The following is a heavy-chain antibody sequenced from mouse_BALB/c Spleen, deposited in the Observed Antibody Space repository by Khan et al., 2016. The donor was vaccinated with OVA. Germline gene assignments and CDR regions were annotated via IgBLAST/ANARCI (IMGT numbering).Heavy chain of an antibody. V-gene: IGHV3-8*02. J-gene: IGHJ3*01. D-gene: IGHD1-1*01. CDR2: ISYSGNT. CDR3: ACELRGFAY. CDR1: GDSITRGY. Sequence: EVELVESGPSLVKPSQTLSLTCSVTGDSITRGYWNWIRKFPGNKLDYMGYISYSGNTYCNPSLKSRISITRDTSKNQYYLQSNSVTTEDTATYYCACELRGFAYWGQGTLVTVSA.